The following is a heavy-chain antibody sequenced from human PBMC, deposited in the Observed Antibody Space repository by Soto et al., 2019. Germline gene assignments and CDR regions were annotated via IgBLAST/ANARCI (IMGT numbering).Heavy chain of an antibody. CDR1: GGSISSYY. Sequence: SEPLSLPCTVSGGSISSYYWSWIRQPPGKGLEWIGYIYYSGSTNYNPSLKSRVTISVDTSKNQFSLKLSSVTAADTAVYYCARGNYYGSGTDWSLWFDPWGQGTLVTVSS. J-gene: IGHJ5*02. D-gene: IGHD3-10*01. CDR3: ARGNYYGSGTDWSLWFDP. CDR2: IYYSGST. V-gene: IGHV4-59*01.